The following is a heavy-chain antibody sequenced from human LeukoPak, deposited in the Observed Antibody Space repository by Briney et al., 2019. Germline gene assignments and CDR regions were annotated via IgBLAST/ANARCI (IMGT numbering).Heavy chain of an antibody. CDR1: GFTFSSYA. CDR2: ISGSGGST. D-gene: IGHD6-13*01. J-gene: IGHJ1*01. Sequence: PGGSLRLSCAASGFTFSSYAMSWVRQAPAKGLEWVSAISGSGGSTYYADSVKGRFTISRDNSKHSLYLQMNSLRAEDTAVYYCAKGDSSWYGKHWGQGTLVTVSS. V-gene: IGHV3-23*01. CDR3: AKGDSSWYGKH.